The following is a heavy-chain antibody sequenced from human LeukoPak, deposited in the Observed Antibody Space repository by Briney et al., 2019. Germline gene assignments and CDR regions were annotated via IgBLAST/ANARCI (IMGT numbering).Heavy chain of an antibody. V-gene: IGHV3-11*04. CDR2: ISSSGSTI. Sequence: GGSLRLSCAASGFTFGDYYMSWIRQAPGKGLEWVSYISSSGSTIYYADSVKGRFTISRDNAKNSLYLQMNSLRAEDTAVYYCARDTSYSSSPDYWGQGTLVTVSS. J-gene: IGHJ4*02. CDR3: ARDTSYSSSPDY. D-gene: IGHD6-6*01. CDR1: GFTFGDYY.